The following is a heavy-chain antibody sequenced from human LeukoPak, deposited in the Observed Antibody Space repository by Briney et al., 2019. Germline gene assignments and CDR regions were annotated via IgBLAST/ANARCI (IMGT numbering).Heavy chain of an antibody. D-gene: IGHD6-13*01. CDR1: GGSISSYY. V-gene: IGHV4-4*07. CDR3: ARDGVRAAAGGAYNQVHSTLSYYYGMDV. J-gene: IGHJ6*02. Sequence: SETLSLTCTVSGGSISSYYWSWIRQPAGKGLEWIGRIYTSGSTNYNPSLKSRVTLSVDTSKNQFSLKLRSVTAADTAVYYCARDGVRAAAGGAYNQVHSTLSYYYGMDVWGQGTTVTVSS. CDR2: IYTSGST.